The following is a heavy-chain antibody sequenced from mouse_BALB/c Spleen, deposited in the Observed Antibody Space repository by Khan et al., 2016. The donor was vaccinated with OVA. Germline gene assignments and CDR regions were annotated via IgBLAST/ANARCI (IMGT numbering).Heavy chain of an antibody. CDR2: ISSGSSSI. CDR1: GFTFSGFG. D-gene: IGHD2-3*01. V-gene: IGHV5-17*02. Sequence: EVELVESGGGLVQTGGSRKLSCAASGFTFSGFGMHWIRQAPEKGLEWVAYISSGSSSIYYADTVKGRFTISRDKPKNTLFLQMTSLRSEDTAMYYCARTGYYYFDYWGQGTTLTVSS. J-gene: IGHJ2*01. CDR3: ARTGYYYFDY.